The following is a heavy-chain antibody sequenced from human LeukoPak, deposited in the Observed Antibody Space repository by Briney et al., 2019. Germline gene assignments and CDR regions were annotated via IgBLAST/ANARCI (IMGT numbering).Heavy chain of an antibody. CDR1: GFTFDDYA. V-gene: IGHV3-9*01. CDR3: ARDRAAKARIGGMDV. Sequence: QPGRSLRLSCAASGFTFDDYAMHWVRQAPGKGLEWVSGISWNSGSIGYADSVKGRFTISRDNAKNSLYLQMNSLRVEDTGIYYCARDRAAKARIGGMDVWGQGTTVIVSS. D-gene: IGHD6-13*01. J-gene: IGHJ6*02. CDR2: ISWNSGSI.